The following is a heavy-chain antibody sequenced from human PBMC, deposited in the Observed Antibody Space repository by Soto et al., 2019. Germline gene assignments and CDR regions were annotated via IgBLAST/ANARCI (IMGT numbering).Heavy chain of an antibody. V-gene: IGHV4-61*01. Sequence: SETLSLTCTVSGVSVSSGNFCWSRIRQPPGKGLECIGYICYTGSTDYHPSLKSRVTISIDTSKNEFSLQLSSVTAADTAVYYCARVLYYDFLTGYSFSYYFDAWGQGALVTVSS. CDR1: GVSVSSGNFC. D-gene: IGHD3-9*01. CDR2: ICYTGST. J-gene: IGHJ4*02. CDR3: ARVLYYDFLTGYSFSYYFDA.